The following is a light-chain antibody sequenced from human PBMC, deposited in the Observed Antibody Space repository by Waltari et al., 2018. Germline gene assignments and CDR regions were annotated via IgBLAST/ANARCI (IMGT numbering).Light chain of an antibody. V-gene: IGKV1-NL1*01. CDR3: QQYYSTPQGT. J-gene: IGKJ1*01. CDR2: AAS. CDR1: LGISNS. Sequence: DIQMTPSPPSLSASVGDRVTITCRASLGISNSLAWYQQKPGHAPKLLLSAASRLESGVPSRFSGSGSGTDYTLTISSLQPEDFATYYCQQYYSTPQGTFGQGTKVEIK.